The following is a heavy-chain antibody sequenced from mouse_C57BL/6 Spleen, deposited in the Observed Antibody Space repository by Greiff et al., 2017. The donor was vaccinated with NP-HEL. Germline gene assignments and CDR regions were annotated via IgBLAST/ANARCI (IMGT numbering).Heavy chain of an antibody. CDR2: ISNLAYSI. D-gene: IGHD1-1*01. V-gene: IGHV5-15*01. J-gene: IGHJ2*01. CDR1: GFTFSDYG. CDR3: ARLYYYGSSSGFDY. Sequence: VQLVESGGGLVQPGGSLKLSCAASGFTFSDYGMAWVRQAPRKGPEWVAFISNLAYSIYYADTVTGRFTISRENAKNTLYLEMSSLRSEDTAMYYCARLYYYGSSSGFDYWGQGTTLTVSS.